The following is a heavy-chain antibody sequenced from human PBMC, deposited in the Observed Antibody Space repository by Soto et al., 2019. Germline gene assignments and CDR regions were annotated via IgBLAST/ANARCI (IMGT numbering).Heavy chain of an antibody. D-gene: IGHD6-13*01. CDR2: ISESGGST. J-gene: IGHJ4*02. V-gene: IGHV3-23*01. CDR3: AKRSPYSSGWYSPIFDY. CDR1: GFSFSDYA. Sequence: GGSLRLSCAASGFSFSDYAMSWARQAPGKGLEWVSVISESGGSTHYADSVRGRFTVSRDNSKNSLSLRMNSLRDEDTAVYFCAKRSPYSSGWYSPIFDYWGQGALVTVS.